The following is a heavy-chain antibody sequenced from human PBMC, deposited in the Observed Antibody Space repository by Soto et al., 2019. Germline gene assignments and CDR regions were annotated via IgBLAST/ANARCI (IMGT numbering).Heavy chain of an antibody. CDR2: INHSGST. CDR3: ARVLLRGYEVGAPTQIDY. V-gene: IGHV4-34*01. CDR1: GGSFSGYY. Sequence: PSETLSLTCAVYGGSFSGYYWSWIRQPPGKGLEWIGEINHSGSTNYNPSLKSRVTISVDTSKNQFSLKLSSVTAADTAVYYCARVLLRGYEVGAPTQIDYWGQGTLVTVSS. J-gene: IGHJ4*02. D-gene: IGHD1-26*01.